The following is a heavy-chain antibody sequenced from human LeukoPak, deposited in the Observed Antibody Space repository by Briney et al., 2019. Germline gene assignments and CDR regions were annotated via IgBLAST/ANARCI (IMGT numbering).Heavy chain of an antibody. V-gene: IGHV3-23*01. J-gene: IGHJ1*01. CDR2: ISGSGGST. Sequence: GGSLRLSCAASGFTFSSYAMSWVRQAPGKGLEWVSAISGSGGSTYYADSVKGRFTISRDNSKNTLYLQMNSLRAEDTAVYYCAKDRGKYCSSTSCYTPYFQHWGQGTLVTVSS. CDR1: GFTFSSYA. D-gene: IGHD2-2*02. CDR3: AKDRGKYCSSTSCYTPYFQH.